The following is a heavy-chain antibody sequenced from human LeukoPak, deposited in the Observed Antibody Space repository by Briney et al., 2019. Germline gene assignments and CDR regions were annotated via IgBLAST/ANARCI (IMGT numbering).Heavy chain of an antibody. D-gene: IGHD3-10*01. CDR1: GYSITSGYY. J-gene: IGHJ4*02. Sequence: SETLSLTCHVSGYSITSGYYWGWIRQAPGKGLEWIGNTFHSGSTYYNPSLKSRVTISVDTSKNQFSLKLSSMTAADTAVYYCARTRYYYNSRSYGAPYYFDYWGQGTLVTVSS. CDR3: ARTRYYYNSRSYGAPYYFDY. V-gene: IGHV4-38-2*01. CDR2: TFHSGST.